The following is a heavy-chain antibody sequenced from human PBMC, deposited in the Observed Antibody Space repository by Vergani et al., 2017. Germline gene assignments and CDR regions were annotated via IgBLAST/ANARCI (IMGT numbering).Heavy chain of an antibody. D-gene: IGHD4-23*01. J-gene: IGHJ6*02. CDR1: GYSFTSYW. Sequence: EVQLVQSGAEVKTPGESLKISCKGSGYSFTSYWIGWVRQMPGKGLEWMGIIYPGDSDTRYSPSFQGQVTITADKSISTAYLQWSSLKASDTAMYYCAGANGGNHSYYYDGMDVWGQGTTVTVSS. CDR3: AGANGGNHSYYYDGMDV. CDR2: IYPGDSDT. V-gene: IGHV5-51*03.